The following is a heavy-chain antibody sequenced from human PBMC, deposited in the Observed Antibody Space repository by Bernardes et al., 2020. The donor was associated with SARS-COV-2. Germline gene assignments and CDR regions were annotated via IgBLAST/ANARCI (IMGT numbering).Heavy chain of an antibody. CDR2: IYYSGST. Sequence: ETLSLTCTVSGGSISSSSYYWGWIRQPPGKGLEWIGSIYYSGSTYYNPSLKSRVTISVDTSKNQFSLKLSSVTAADTAVYYCATWGMTTSIDYWGQGTLVTVSS. D-gene: IGHD4-17*01. J-gene: IGHJ4*02. V-gene: IGHV4-39*01. CDR1: GGSISSSSYY. CDR3: ATWGMTTSIDY.